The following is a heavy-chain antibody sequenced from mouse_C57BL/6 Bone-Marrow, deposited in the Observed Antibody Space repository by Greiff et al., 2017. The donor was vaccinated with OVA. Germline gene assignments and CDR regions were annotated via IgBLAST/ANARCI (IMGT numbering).Heavy chain of an antibody. D-gene: IGHD1-1*01. Sequence: EVMLVESGPGLAKPSQTLSLTCSVTGYSITSDYWNWLRKFPGNKLEYMGYISYSGSTYSTPYLKSLISITRDTSKTPYYLKLPSVTTEYTATYYCARYPTVVPNWYFDVWGTGTTVTVSS. CDR3: ARYPTVVPNWYFDV. V-gene: IGHV3-8*01. CDR2: ISYSGST. J-gene: IGHJ1*03. CDR1: GYSITSDY.